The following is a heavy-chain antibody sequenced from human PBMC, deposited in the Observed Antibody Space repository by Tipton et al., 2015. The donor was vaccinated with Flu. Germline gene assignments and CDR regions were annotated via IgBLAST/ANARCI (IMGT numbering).Heavy chain of an antibody. Sequence: LRLSCTVSGGSIRSGSFYRSWIRQPAGKGLEWIGRVYSSGRTNYNPSLESRVTISMDTSRSQFSLKVRSVTAADTAVYYCAREKIAASYYYDSSGYTNYFDSWGQGTLVTVSS. D-gene: IGHD3-22*01. CDR2: VYSSGRT. V-gene: IGHV4-61*02. CDR1: GGSIRSGSFY. J-gene: IGHJ4*02. CDR3: AREKIAASYYYDSSGYTNYFDS.